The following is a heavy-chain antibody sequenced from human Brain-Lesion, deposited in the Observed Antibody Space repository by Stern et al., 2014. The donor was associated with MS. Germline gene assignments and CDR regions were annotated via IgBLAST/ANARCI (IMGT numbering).Heavy chain of an antibody. D-gene: IGHD5-12*01. CDR3: ARSPATPSGYDRFDY. CDR1: GYLFDDYW. J-gene: IGHJ4*02. V-gene: IGHV5-51*04. CDR2: IFPRDSNT. Sequence: VQLVESGAEVKKPGESLKISCEASGYLFDDYWIGWVRQMSGRGLESVAIIFPRDSNTRYSPSVQGQATISAHKPISTPYLQWSSLRASAPAMYYCARSPATPSGYDRFDYWGQGALVTVSS.